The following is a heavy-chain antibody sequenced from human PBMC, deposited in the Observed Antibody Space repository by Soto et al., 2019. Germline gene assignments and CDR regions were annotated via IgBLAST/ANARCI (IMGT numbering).Heavy chain of an antibody. Sequence: SETLSLTCTVSGGSISSSSYYWGWIRQPPGKGLEWIGSIYYSGSTYYNPSLKSRVTISADTSKNQFSLKLSSVTAADTAVYYCASTNSISAIFGVAPYYFDYWGQGTLVTVSS. CDR3: ASTNSISAIFGVAPYYFDY. J-gene: IGHJ4*02. CDR1: GGSISSSSYY. V-gene: IGHV4-39*01. D-gene: IGHD3-3*01. CDR2: IYYSGST.